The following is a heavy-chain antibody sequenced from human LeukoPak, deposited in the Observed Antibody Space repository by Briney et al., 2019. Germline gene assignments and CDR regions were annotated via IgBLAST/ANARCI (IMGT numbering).Heavy chain of an antibody. CDR2: INHSGST. J-gene: IGHJ3*02. CDR3: ARGGFIVGTTTSDAFDI. CDR1: GGSFSGYY. Sequence: PSETLSLTCAVYGGSFSGYYWSWIRQPPGKGLEWIGEINHSGSTNYNPSLKSRVTISVDTSKNQFSLKLSSVTAADTAVYYCARGGFIVGTTTSDAFDIWGQGTMVTVSS. D-gene: IGHD1-26*01. V-gene: IGHV4-34*01.